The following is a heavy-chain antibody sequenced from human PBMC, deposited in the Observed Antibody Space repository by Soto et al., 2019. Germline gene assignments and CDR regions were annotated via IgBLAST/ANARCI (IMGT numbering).Heavy chain of an antibody. Sequence: SSETLSLTCAVYGGSFSGYYWTWIRQPPGKGLEWIGSIYYSGTTYYNPSLKSRVTISVDTSKNQFSLKLTSVTAADTALYYCARDYFDSSDYTTNWFDPWGQGTLVTVSS. J-gene: IGHJ5*02. D-gene: IGHD3-22*01. CDR2: IYYSGTT. CDR3: ARDYFDSSDYTTNWFDP. V-gene: IGHV4-34*01. CDR1: GGSFSGYY.